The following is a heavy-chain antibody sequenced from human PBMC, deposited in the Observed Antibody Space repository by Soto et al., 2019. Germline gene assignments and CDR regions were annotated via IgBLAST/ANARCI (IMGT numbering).Heavy chain of an antibody. D-gene: IGHD6-19*01. V-gene: IGHV1-46*03. CDR2: INAHSGTT. CDR3: AKDLNVAPSGWARDY. J-gene: IGHJ4*02. Sequence: QVQLVQSGPEVKKPGAAVTVSCKASGYTFINHYVHWVRQAPGQGLEWVGRINAHSGTTSSAPQVHGRVSMPTDTSTSTVYMELSSLRFEDTAVYYCAKDLNVAPSGWARDYWGQGTLVTVSS. CDR1: GYTFINHY.